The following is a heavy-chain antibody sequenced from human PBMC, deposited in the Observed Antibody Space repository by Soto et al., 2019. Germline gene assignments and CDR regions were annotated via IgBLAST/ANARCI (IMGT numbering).Heavy chain of an antibody. CDR1: GGTFSTDS. V-gene: IGHV1-69*12. D-gene: IGHD3-10*01. CDR3: ARAIYGYYGMDA. J-gene: IGHJ6*02. CDR2: IIPMLGTA. Sequence: QVQLVQSGAEVKKPGSSVKVSCKASGGTFSTDSISWVRQAPGQGLEWMGGIIPMLGTANNAQKFQGRVTMTADEATSTAYMALCSLISEDTAVDFCARAIYGYYGMDAWGQGTTVTV.